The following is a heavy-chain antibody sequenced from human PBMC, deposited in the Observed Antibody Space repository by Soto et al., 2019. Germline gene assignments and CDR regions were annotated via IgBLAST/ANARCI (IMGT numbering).Heavy chain of an antibody. CDR2: ITPISGTA. CDR1: GGTFSSYA. Sequence: QVQLVQSGAEVKKPGSSVKVSCKASGGTFSSYAISWVRQAPGQGLEWMGGITPISGTANYAQKFQGRVTTTADESTSTAYMELSSLRSEDTAVYYCARSLMVRGVILSAPHYYYYGMDVWGQGTTVTVSS. CDR3: ARSLMVRGVILSAPHYYYYGMDV. V-gene: IGHV1-69*01. J-gene: IGHJ6*02. D-gene: IGHD3-10*01.